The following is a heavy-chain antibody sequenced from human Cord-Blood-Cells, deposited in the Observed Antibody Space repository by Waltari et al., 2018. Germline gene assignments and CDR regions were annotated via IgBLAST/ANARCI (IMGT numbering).Heavy chain of an antibody. Sequence: QLKLQESGAGLVKPSETLSLTCTVSGGSISSSSYYWGWIRQPPGKGLERIGSIYYRGSTYDNPSLKRRVTISVDTSKNQFSLKLSSVTAADTAVYYCARLHTNDFWSGYYFDYWGQGTLVTVSS. CDR2: IYYRGST. CDR1: GGSISSSSYY. CDR3: ARLHTNDFWSGYYFDY. D-gene: IGHD3-3*01. J-gene: IGHJ4*02. V-gene: IGHV4-39*01.